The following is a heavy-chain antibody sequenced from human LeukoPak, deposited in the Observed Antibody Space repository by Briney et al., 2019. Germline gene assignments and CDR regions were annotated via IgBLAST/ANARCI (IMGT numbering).Heavy chain of an antibody. D-gene: IGHD6-6*01. CDR2: IHYSGST. Sequence: SETLSLTCTVSGGSISSYYWSWIRQPPGKGLEWIGYIHYSGSTNYNPSLKSRVTISVDTSKNQFSLKLSSVTAADTAVYYCARGRQLVLHLKHNWFDPWGQGTLVTVSS. CDR1: GGSISSYY. V-gene: IGHV4-59*12. J-gene: IGHJ5*02. CDR3: ARGRQLVLHLKHNWFDP.